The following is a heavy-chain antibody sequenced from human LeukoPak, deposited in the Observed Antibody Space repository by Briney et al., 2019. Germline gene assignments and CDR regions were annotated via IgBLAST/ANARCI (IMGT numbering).Heavy chain of an antibody. CDR2: INHSGIT. Sequence: SETLSLTCAFYGASFSGYYWRWIRQPPGKGLGWIGEINHSGITTYNPFLKSRVTISVDTSKKQFSPKLNSVTAADTAVYYCAISHKWLLLDYWGQGTLVTVSS. V-gene: IGHV4-34*01. J-gene: IGHJ4*02. CDR1: GASFSGYY. D-gene: IGHD2-15*01. CDR3: AISHKWLLLDY.